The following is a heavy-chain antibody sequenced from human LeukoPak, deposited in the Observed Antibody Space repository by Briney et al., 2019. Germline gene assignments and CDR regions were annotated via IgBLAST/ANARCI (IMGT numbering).Heavy chain of an antibody. CDR1: GYSFTDHS. Sequence: GASVKVSCKASGYSFTDHSMHWVRQAPGQGLEWMGWINPKNGDTNYAKNFQGRVTMTRDTSISTVYMEVSWLRSDDTAVYYCAMILYATGSPTYYLDYWGQGTLVTVSP. J-gene: IGHJ4*02. V-gene: IGHV1-2*02. CDR2: INPKNGDT. CDR3: AMILYATGSPTYYLDY. D-gene: IGHD2-8*01.